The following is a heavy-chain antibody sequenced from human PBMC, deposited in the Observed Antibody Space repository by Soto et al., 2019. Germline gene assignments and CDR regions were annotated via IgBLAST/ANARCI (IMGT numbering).Heavy chain of an antibody. CDR2: INAGNGNT. Sequence: QVQLVQSGAEVKKPGASVKVSCKASGYTFTNYAMHWVRQAPGHRLEWMGWINAGNGNTKYSQKFQGRVTITRDTSVSTAYMELSSLRSEDTAVYYCARDLSSSPDAWGQGTLVTVSS. CDR1: GYTFTNYA. CDR3: ARDLSSSPDA. J-gene: IGHJ5*02. V-gene: IGHV1-3*01. D-gene: IGHD6-6*01.